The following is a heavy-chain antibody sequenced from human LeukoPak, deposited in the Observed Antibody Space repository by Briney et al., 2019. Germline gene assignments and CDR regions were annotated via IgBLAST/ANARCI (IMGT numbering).Heavy chain of an antibody. J-gene: IGHJ3*02. D-gene: IGHD3-9*01. CDR1: GFTFSSYS. CDR2: ISSSSSSYI. V-gene: IGHV3-21*01. CDR3: AKGPIYDILTGWRKTHNAFDI. Sequence: GGSLRLSCAASGFTFSSYSMNWVRQAPGKGLEWVSSISSSSSSYIYYADSVKGRFTISRDNAKNSLYLQMNSLRAEDTAVYYCAKGPIYDILTGWRKTHNAFDIWGQGTMVTVSS.